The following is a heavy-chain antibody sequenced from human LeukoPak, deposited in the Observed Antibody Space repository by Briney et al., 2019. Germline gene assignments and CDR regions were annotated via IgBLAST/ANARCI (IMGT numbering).Heavy chain of an antibody. J-gene: IGHJ4*02. D-gene: IGHD2-21*02. CDR1: GYTFTNYY. CDR3: ARFPLRGPATASPFDY. Sequence: ASVKVSCKASGYTFTNYYIHWVRQAPGQGLEWMGIINPSGGSTSYAQKFQGRVTMTSDTSASTAYMELSSLRSEDTAVYYCARFPLRGPATASPFDYWGQGTLVTVSS. CDR2: INPSGGST. V-gene: IGHV1-46*01.